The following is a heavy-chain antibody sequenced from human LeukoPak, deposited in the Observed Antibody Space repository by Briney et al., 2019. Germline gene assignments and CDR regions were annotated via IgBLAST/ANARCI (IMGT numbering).Heavy chain of an antibody. V-gene: IGHV3-23*01. J-gene: IGHJ4*02. Sequence: GGSLRLSCAASGFTFSSYAMSWVRQAPGKGLEWVSAISGSGGSTYYADSVKGRFTISRDNSKNTLYLQMNSLRAEDTAVYYCAKNSGRFLEWLVDYLGQGTLVTVSS. CDR1: GFTFSSYA. CDR2: ISGSGGST. D-gene: IGHD3-3*01. CDR3: AKNSGRFLEWLVDY.